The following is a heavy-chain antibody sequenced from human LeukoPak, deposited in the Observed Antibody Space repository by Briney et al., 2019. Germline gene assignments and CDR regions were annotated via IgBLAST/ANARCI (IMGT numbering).Heavy chain of an antibody. CDR3: ARGLFVDNEKYDAFDI. Sequence: GGSLRLSCAASGFRFNNYAMHWVRQPPGTGLEWVAVISMDGIQEYYADSVKGRFSISRDNSKNTLYLQMNSLRSEDTAVYYCARGLFVDNEKYDAFDIWGQGTMITVSS. J-gene: IGHJ3*02. V-gene: IGHV3-30*04. CDR1: GFRFNNYA. CDR2: ISMDGIQE. D-gene: IGHD3-10*02.